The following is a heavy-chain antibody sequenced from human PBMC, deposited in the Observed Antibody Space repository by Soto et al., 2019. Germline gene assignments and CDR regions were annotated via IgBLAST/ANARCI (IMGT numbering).Heavy chain of an antibody. CDR1: GFTFSSYS. Sequence: GGSLRLSCAASGFTFSSYSMNWVRQAPGKGLEWVSYISSSSSTIYYADSVKGRFTISRDNAKNSLYLQMNSLRDEDTAVYYCARESRFLEWLSLNWFDPWGQGP. D-gene: IGHD3-3*01. J-gene: IGHJ5*02. CDR2: ISSSSSTI. CDR3: ARESRFLEWLSLNWFDP. V-gene: IGHV3-48*02.